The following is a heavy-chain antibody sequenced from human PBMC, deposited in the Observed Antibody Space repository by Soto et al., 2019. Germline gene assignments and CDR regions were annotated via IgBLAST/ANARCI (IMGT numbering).Heavy chain of an antibody. J-gene: IGHJ1*01. V-gene: IGHV3-7*05. CDR2: IKQDGSEK. CDR1: GFTFSSYW. D-gene: IGHD6-13*01. CDR3: ARGRHSSSWYYYFQH. Sequence: GGSLRLSCAASGFTFSSYWMSWVRQAPGKGLEWVANIKQDGSEKYYVDSVKGRFTISRDNAKNSLYLQMNSLRAEDTAVYYCARGRHSSSWYYYFQHWGQGTLVTVSS.